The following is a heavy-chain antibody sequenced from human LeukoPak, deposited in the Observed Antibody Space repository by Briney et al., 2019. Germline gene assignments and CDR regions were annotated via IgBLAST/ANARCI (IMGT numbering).Heavy chain of an antibody. Sequence: KPSETLSLTCTVSGGSISSYYWNWIRQPAGKGLEWIGRIYTSGSTNYKSSLKSRVTISVDTSKNQFSLKLSSVTAADTAVYYCARAWISTNYFDYWGQGTLVTVSS. J-gene: IGHJ4*02. V-gene: IGHV4-4*07. CDR2: IYTSGST. CDR1: GGSISSYY. D-gene: IGHD1-1*01. CDR3: ARAWISTNYFDY.